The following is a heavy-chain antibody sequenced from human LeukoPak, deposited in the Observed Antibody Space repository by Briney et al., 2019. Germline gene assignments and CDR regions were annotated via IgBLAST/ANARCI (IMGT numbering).Heavy chain of an antibody. J-gene: IGHJ4*02. CDR2: IKQDGSEK. V-gene: IGHV3-7*01. CDR1: GFTFSSYW. Sequence: GGSLRLSCAASGFTFSSYWMSWVRQAPGKGLEWVANIKQDGSEKYYVDSVKGRFTISRDNAKNSLHLQMNSLRAEDTAVYYCAKTVWFGELFPFDYWGQGTLVTVSS. D-gene: IGHD3-10*01. CDR3: AKTVWFGELFPFDY.